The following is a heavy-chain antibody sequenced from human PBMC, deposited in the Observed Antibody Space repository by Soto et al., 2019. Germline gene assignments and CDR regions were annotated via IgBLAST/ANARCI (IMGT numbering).Heavy chain of an antibody. J-gene: IGHJ5*02. Sequence: SETLSLTCTVSGGSISSSSYYWGWIRQPPGKGLEWIGSIYYSGSTYYNPSLKSRVTISVDTSKNQFSLKLSSVTAADTAVYYCAIEYYDFWSGYYNGGHSWFDPWGQGTLVTVSS. CDR1: GGSISSSSYY. D-gene: IGHD3-3*01. CDR3: AIEYYDFWSGYYNGGHSWFDP. CDR2: IYYSGST. V-gene: IGHV4-39*01.